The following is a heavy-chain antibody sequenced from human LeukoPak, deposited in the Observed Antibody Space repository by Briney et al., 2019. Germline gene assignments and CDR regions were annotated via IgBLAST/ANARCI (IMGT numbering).Heavy chain of an antibody. Sequence: ASVKVSCKASGYTFTGYYMHWVRQAPGQGLEWMGWINPKSGVTNYAQKFQGWVTMTRDTSISTAYMELSRLRSDDTAVYYCARVGPWNYVDYWGQGTLVTVSS. J-gene: IGHJ4*02. CDR3: ARVGPWNYVDY. CDR1: GYTFTGYY. V-gene: IGHV1-2*04. CDR2: INPKSGVT. D-gene: IGHD1-1*01.